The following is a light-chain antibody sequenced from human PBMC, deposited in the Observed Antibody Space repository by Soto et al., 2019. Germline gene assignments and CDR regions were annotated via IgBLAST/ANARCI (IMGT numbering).Light chain of an antibody. CDR3: LQDYNFPRT. V-gene: IGKV1-6*01. CDR1: QDIRSD. CDR2: DGS. J-gene: IGKJ1*01. Sequence: AIQMTQSPSSLSASVGDRVTITCRASQDIRSDLGWYQQKPGKAPKLLIYDGSKLQSGVPSRFSGSVSGTDFTLTISSLQPEDFATYYCLQDYNFPRTFGQGTKVEVK.